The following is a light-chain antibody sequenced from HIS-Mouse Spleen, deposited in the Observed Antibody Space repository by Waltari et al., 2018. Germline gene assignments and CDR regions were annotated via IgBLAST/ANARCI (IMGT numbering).Light chain of an antibody. CDR3: CSYAGSSTYWV. CDR1: SSDVGSYTL. V-gene: IGLV2-23*01. J-gene: IGLJ3*02. Sequence: QSALTQPASVSGSPGQSITISCTGTSSDVGSYTLVSWYQQTPGKAPKRMIYEGSKRPSGVSNRFSGSKSGNTASLTISGLQAEDEADYYCCSYAGSSTYWVFGGGTKLTVL. CDR2: EGS.